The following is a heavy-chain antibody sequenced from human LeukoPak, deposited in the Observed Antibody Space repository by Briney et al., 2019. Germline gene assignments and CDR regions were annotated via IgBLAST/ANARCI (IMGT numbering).Heavy chain of an antibody. CDR2: IYYSGST. J-gene: IGHJ5*02. V-gene: IGHV4-39*01. CDR1: GGSISSSSYY. D-gene: IGHD6-13*01. Sequence: ASETLSLTCTVSGGSISSSSYYWGWIRQPPGKGLEWIGSIYYSGSTYYNPSLKSRVTISVDTSKNQCSLKLSSVTAADTAVYYCARQEIAIAAAGNWFDPWGQGTLVTVSS. CDR3: ARQEIAIAAAGNWFDP.